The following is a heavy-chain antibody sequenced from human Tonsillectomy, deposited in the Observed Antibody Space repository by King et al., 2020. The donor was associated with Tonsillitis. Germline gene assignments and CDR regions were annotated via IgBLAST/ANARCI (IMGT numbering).Heavy chain of an antibody. D-gene: IGHD3-3*01. J-gene: IGHJ4*02. CDR2: ISYDGSNK. V-gene: IGHV3-30*04. Sequence: QLVQSGGGVVQPGRSLRLSCAASGFTFSSYAMHWVRQAPGKGLEWVAVISYDGSNKYYADSMKGRFTISRDTSKNTLYLQMNSLRAEDTAVYYCARGAPTLRFLEWLPPFDYWGQGTLVTVSS. CDR3: ARGAPTLRFLEWLPPFDY. CDR1: GFTFSSYA.